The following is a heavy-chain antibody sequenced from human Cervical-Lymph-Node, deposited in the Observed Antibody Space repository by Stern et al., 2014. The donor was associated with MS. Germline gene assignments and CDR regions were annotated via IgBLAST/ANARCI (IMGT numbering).Heavy chain of an antibody. CDR2: IYPGDSDT. Sequence: EVQLEESGAEVKKPGESLKISCKGSAYSFTRYWIGWVRQMPGKGLEWMGSIYPGDSDTSYSPSFKGQVTISADKSDHTPYLTLSSLKASDTAMYYCARHSERSCDYWGPGTLVTVSS. J-gene: IGHJ4*02. D-gene: IGHD1-1*01. CDR3: ARHSERSCDY. V-gene: IGHV5-51*01. CDR1: AYSFTRYW.